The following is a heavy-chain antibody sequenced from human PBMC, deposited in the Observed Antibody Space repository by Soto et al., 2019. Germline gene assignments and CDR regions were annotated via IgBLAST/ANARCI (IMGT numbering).Heavy chain of an antibody. CDR3: ARDQKIGYVNWFDP. D-gene: IGHD1-1*01. CDR1: GFTFSSYS. J-gene: IGHJ5*02. Sequence: GGSLRLSCAASGFTFSSYSMNWVRQAPGKGLEWVSSISSSSSYIYYADSVKGRFTISRDNAKNSLYLQMNSLRAEDTAVYYCARDQKIGYVNWFDPWGQGTLVTVSS. V-gene: IGHV3-21*01. CDR2: ISSSSSYI.